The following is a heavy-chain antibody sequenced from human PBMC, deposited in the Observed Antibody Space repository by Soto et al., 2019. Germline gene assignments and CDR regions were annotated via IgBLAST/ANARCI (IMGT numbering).Heavy chain of an antibody. CDR1: GYIFTNYA. D-gene: IGHD2-21*02. J-gene: IGHJ4*02. CDR2: INAANGNT. CDR3: ARSIVVVTALAY. Sequence: GASVKVSCKASGYIFTNYAMHWVRQAPGQRLEWMGWINAANGNTKYSQKFQGRVTITRDTSASTAYMELSSLRSEDTAVYYCARSIVVVTALAYWGQGTLVTVSS. V-gene: IGHV1-3*01.